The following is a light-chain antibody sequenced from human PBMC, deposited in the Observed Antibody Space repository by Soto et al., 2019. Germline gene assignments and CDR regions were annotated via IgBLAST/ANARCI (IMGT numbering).Light chain of an antibody. CDR1: SSNIGAGYD. Sequence: SVLTQPPSVSGAPGQRGTLSCTGSSSNIGAGYDVHWYQQLPGTAPKLLIYGSSNRPSGVPDRFSGSKSGTSASLAITGLQAEDEADYYCQSYDSSLSGSYVFGTGTKVTVL. CDR3: QSYDSSLSGSYV. CDR2: GSS. V-gene: IGLV1-40*01. J-gene: IGLJ1*01.